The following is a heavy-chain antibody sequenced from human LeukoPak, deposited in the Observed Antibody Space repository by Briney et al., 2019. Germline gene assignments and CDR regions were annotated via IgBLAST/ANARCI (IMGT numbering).Heavy chain of an antibody. CDR3: ARAGTSSASYNFDY. D-gene: IGHD1-14*01. CDR1: GGSISSSSNY. CDR2: MYYSGST. V-gene: IGHV4-39*07. Sequence: SETLSLTCIVSGGSISSSSNYWGWIRQPPGKELEWIGSMYYSGSTYYNPSLKSRVTISIDTSNNQFSLKLSSVTATDTAVYYCARAGTSSASYNFDYWGQGTLVTVSS. J-gene: IGHJ4*02.